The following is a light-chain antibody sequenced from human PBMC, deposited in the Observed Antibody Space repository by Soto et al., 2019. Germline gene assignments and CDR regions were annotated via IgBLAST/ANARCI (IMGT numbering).Light chain of an antibody. CDR3: HHYAPSPQT. Sequence: EIVLTQSPGTLSLSPGERATLSCRASQSVPKNYLAWYQHKPGQAPRLLIYGPSSRATGIPDRFSGSGSGTDFTLSISRLEPEDFAVYYCHHYAPSPQTFGQGAKVEIK. J-gene: IGKJ1*01. CDR1: QSVPKNY. CDR2: GPS. V-gene: IGKV3-20*01.